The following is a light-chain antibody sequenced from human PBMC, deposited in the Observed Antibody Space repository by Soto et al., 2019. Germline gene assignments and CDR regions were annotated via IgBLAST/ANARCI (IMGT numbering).Light chain of an antibody. Sequence: IVLTQSPATLSLFPGERATLSCRASQSVSSYLAWCQQKPGQAPRLLIYDASNRATDIPARFSGSGSGTDFTLTISSLEPEDFAVYYCQQRSNWPLTFGQGTRLEIK. CDR2: DAS. CDR1: QSVSSY. J-gene: IGKJ5*01. CDR3: QQRSNWPLT. V-gene: IGKV3-11*01.